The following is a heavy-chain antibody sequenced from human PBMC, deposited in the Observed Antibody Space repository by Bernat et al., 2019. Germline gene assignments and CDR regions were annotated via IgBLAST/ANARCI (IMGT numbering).Heavy chain of an antibody. V-gene: IGHV3-15*01. CDR2: ITSKTHSGTT. CDR1: GFTFINAW. J-gene: IGHJ3*01. D-gene: IGHD2-2*01. CDR3: STGRADCESTACYQAFDF. Sequence: EAQLVESGGGLVKPGGSLTLSCAASGFTFINAWMHWVRQAPGKGLEWVGRITSKTHSGTTDYAVPVKSRITISRDDSRKTTYMEINRQKAEDTAVYYWSTGRADCESTACYQAFDFWGQGTMVTVSS.